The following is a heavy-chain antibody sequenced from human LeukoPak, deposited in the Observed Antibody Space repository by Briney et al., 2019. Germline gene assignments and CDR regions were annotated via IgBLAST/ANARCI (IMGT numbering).Heavy chain of an antibody. V-gene: IGHV1-18*04. J-gene: IGHJ3*02. Sequence: ASVKVSCKASGHTFSNYYMHWVRQAPGQGLEWMGWISAYNGNTNYAQKLQGRVTMTTDTSTSTAYMELRSLRSDDTAVYYCARTGNDIWGQGTMVTVSS. D-gene: IGHD3-10*01. CDR1: GHTFSNYY. CDR2: ISAYNGNT. CDR3: ARTGNDI.